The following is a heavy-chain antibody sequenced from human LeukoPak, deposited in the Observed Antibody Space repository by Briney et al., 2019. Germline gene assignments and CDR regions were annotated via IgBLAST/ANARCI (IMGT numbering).Heavy chain of an antibody. J-gene: IGHJ4*02. D-gene: IGHD2/OR15-2a*01. CDR1: GGSISSSSYY. Sequence: ASETLSLTCTVSGGSISSSSYYWGWIRQPPGKGLEWIGSIYYSGSTYYNPSLKSRVTISVDTSKNQFSLKLSSVTAADTAVYYCARQLSGSYQGTYYFDYWGQGTLVTVSS. CDR3: ARQLSGSYQGTYYFDY. V-gene: IGHV4-39*01. CDR2: IYYSGST.